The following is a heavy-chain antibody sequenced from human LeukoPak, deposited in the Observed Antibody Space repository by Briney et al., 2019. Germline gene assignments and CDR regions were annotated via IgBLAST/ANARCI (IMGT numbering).Heavy chain of an antibody. D-gene: IGHD2-2*02. CDR2: ISSSSSTI. V-gene: IGHV3-48*01. CDR3: ARGLEGDIVVVPAAIEYFQH. Sequence: QPGGSLRLSCAASGFTFSSYAMNWVRQAPGKGLEWVSYISSSSSTIYYADSVKGRFTISRDNAKNSLYLQMNSLRAEDTAVYYCARGLEGDIVVVPAAIEYFQHWGQGALVTVSS. J-gene: IGHJ1*01. CDR1: GFTFSSYA.